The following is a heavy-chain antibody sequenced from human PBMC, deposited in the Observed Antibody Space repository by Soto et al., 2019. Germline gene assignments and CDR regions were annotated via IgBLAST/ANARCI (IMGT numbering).Heavy chain of an antibody. D-gene: IGHD3-10*01. V-gene: IGHV1-69*12. J-gene: IGHJ4*02. CDR2: IIPIFGTA. CDR3: ARDPLPRDGGY. Sequence: QVQLVQSGAEVKKPGSSVKVSCNASGGTFSSYAISWVRQAPGQVLEWMGGIIPIFGTANYAQKFQGRVTITADESTSTAYMELSSLRSEDTAVYDWARDPLPRDGGYWGQGTLVTVSS. CDR1: GGTFSSYA.